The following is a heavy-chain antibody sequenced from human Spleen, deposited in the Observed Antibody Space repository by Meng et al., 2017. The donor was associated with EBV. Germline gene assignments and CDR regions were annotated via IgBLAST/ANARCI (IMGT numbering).Heavy chain of an antibody. CDR3: ARDDRTGRGEPFIY. J-gene: IGHJ4*02. CDR2: VNPNSGAT. CDR1: GYSFTDYY. D-gene: IGHD3/OR15-3a*01. V-gene: IGHV1-2*06. Sequence: QVQLGQSGAEVKKPGASVKVSCKASGYSFTDYYIHWGRQAPGQGLEWMGRVNPNSGATNYAPRFQDRVTMTTDTSVSTAYMELDRLKSDDSAVYYCARDDRTGRGEPFIYWGQGALVTVSS.